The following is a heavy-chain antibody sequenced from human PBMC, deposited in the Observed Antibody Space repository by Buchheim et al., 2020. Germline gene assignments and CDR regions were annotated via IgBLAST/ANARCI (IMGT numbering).Heavy chain of an antibody. Sequence: QLQLQESGPGLVKPSETLSLTCTVSGGSISSSSYYWGWIRQPPGKGLEWIGSIYYSGSTYYNPSLKSRVTISVDTSKNQFSLKLSSVTAADTAVYYCARQETAMVTILLPDAFDIWGQGT. V-gene: IGHV4-39*01. J-gene: IGHJ3*02. CDR1: GGSISSSSYY. D-gene: IGHD5-18*01. CDR2: IYYSGST. CDR3: ARQETAMVTILLPDAFDI.